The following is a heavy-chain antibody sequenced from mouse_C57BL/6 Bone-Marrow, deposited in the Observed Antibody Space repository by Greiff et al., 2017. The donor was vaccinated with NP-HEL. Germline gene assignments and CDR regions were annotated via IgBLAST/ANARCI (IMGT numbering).Heavy chain of an antibody. CDR2: INPNNGGT. CDR3: ARRSGMDTTVVRAMDY. CDR1: GYTFTDYN. J-gene: IGHJ4*01. Sequence: EVQLQQSGPELVKPGASVKIPCKASGYTFTDYNMDWVKQSHGKSLEWIGDINPNNGGTIYNQKFKGKATLTVDKSSSTAYMELRSLTSEDTAVYYCARRSGMDTTVVRAMDYWGQGTSVTVSS. V-gene: IGHV1-18*01. D-gene: IGHD1-1*01.